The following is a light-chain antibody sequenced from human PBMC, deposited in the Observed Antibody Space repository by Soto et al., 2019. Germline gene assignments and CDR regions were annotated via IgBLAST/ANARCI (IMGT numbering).Light chain of an antibody. J-gene: IGLJ1*01. CDR2: TNT. Sequence: QSVLTQPPSASATPGQRVTISCSGSNSNVGSSYVYWYQHLPGAAPKLLIYTNTQRPSGVPDRFSGSKSGTSASLAISGLRSEDEAEYYCAAWDESLSGYVFGTGTKVTVL. CDR3: AAWDESLSGYV. V-gene: IGLV1-47*01. CDR1: NSNVGSSY.